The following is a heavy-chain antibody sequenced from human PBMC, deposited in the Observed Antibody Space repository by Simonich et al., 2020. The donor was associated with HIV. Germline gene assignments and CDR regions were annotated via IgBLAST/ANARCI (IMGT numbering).Heavy chain of an antibody. CDR2: IWYDGSNK. Sequence: QVQLVESGGGVVQPGRSLRLSCAASGFTFSNYGMHWVRQAPGKGLEWVAIIWYDGSNKYYADSVKGRFTISRDNSKNTLYLNMNSLRAEDTAVYYCARDTAMAHYYYGMDVWGQGTTVTVSS. CDR3: ARDTAMAHYYYGMDV. V-gene: IGHV3-33*01. CDR1: GFTFSNYG. D-gene: IGHD5-18*01. J-gene: IGHJ6*02.